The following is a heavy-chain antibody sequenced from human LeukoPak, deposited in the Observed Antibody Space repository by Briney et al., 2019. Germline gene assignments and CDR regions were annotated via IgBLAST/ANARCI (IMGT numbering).Heavy chain of an antibody. J-gene: IGHJ4*02. CDR2: IWYDGSNK. Sequence: GGSLRLSCAASGFTFSSYGMHWVRQAPGKGLEWVAVIWYDGSNKYYADSVKGRFTISRDNSKNTLYLQMNSLRAEDTAVYYCAKDLVATIGNLDYWGQGTLVTVSS. V-gene: IGHV3-33*06. D-gene: IGHD5-12*01. CDR1: GFTFSSYG. CDR3: AKDLVATIGNLDY.